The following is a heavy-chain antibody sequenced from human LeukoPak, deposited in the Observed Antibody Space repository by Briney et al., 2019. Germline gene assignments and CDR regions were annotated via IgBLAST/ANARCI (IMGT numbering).Heavy chain of an antibody. J-gene: IGHJ4*02. V-gene: IGHV4-59*12. CDR2: SGST. CDR3: ARDPGDTDWYNFDF. D-gene: IGHD3-9*01. CDR1: GGSFSDYY. Sequence: SETLSLTCTVSGGSFSDYYWTWLRQPPGKGLEWIGYSGSTNYNPSLKSRVTISIDMSKRHFSLTLSSVTAADTAVYYCARDPGDTDWYNFDFWGQGILVTVS.